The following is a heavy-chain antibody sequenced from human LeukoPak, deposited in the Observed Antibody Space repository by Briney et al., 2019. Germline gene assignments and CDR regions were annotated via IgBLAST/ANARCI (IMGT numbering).Heavy chain of an antibody. V-gene: IGHV3-23*01. Sequence: GGSLKLSCAASGFTFSSYAMSWVRQAPGKGLEWVSGISDSGGSTYYADSVKGRFTISRDNSKNTLYLQMNSLRAEDTAVYYCAKDVCSGGSCYSSPYYFDYWGQGTLVTVSS. D-gene: IGHD2-15*01. CDR3: AKDVCSGGSCYSSPYYFDY. J-gene: IGHJ4*02. CDR2: ISDSGGST. CDR1: GFTFSSYA.